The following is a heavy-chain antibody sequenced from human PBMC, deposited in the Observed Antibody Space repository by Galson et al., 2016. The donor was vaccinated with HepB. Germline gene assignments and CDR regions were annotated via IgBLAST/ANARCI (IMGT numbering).Heavy chain of an antibody. CDR2: IYYTGST. Sequence: TLSLTCTVFGGSIGSSSSYWNWIRQHPGKGLEWVGSIYYTGSTYYNPSLKSRLTISVDTSKSQFSLKLTSVTAADTAVYYCVREFSGSWYDSWGQGTLVTVSS. V-gene: IGHV4-31*03. D-gene: IGHD6-25*01. CDR1: GGSIGSSSSY. CDR3: VREFSGSWYDS. J-gene: IGHJ5*01.